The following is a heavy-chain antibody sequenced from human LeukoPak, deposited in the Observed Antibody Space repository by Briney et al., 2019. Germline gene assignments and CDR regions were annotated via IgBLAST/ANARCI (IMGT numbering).Heavy chain of an antibody. J-gene: IGHJ4*02. CDR1: GGSISSYY. V-gene: IGHV4-59*01. CDR3: ARGRSSTSCYKY. Sequence: NPSETLSLTCTVSGGSISSYYWSWIRQPPGKGLEWIGYIYYSGSTNYNPSLKSLVTISVDTSKNQFSLKLSSVTAADTAVYYCARGRSSTSCYKYWGQGTLVSVSS. D-gene: IGHD2-2*02. CDR2: IYYSGST.